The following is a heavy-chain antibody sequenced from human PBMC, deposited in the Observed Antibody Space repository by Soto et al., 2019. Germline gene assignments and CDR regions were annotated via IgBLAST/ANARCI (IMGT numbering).Heavy chain of an antibody. CDR2: VYYSGTT. V-gene: IGHV4-61*01. CDR1: GGSVSYNTYY. J-gene: IGHJ4*02. CDR3: ARTPDVPNTLRSRYFFDY. Sequence: SETLALTFYVSGGSVSYNTYYWSCIREPPGKRLEWIVYVYYSGTTNYNPSLKSRVTISVDLSKNRFSLRLSSVTTADTALYYCARTPDVPNTLRSRYFFDYWGQGTLVTVSS. D-gene: IGHD2-15*01.